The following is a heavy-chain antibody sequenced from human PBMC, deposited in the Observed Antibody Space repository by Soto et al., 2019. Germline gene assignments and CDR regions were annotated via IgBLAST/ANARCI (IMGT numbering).Heavy chain of an antibody. CDR2: IRSKANSYAT. CDR3: TRSGVDTAMADFDY. CDR1: GFTFSGSA. Sequence: GGSLRLSCAASGFTFSGSAMHWVRQASGKGLEWVGRIRSKANSYATAYAASVKGMFTISRDDSKNTAYLQMNSLKTEDTAVYYCTRSGVDTAMADFDYWGQGTLVTVSS. V-gene: IGHV3-73*01. D-gene: IGHD5-18*01. J-gene: IGHJ4*02.